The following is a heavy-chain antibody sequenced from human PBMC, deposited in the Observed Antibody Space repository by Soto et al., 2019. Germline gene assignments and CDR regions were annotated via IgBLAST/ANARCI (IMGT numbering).Heavy chain of an antibody. CDR1: GFSLSTGGVG. Sequence: QITLKESGPSLVKPTQTLTLTCTFSGFSLSTGGVGVGWIRQPPGKALEWLALIYWDDDKRYSPSLRSRLTVTKDTSKNQVVLTMTNMDPVDTATYYCAHSRCGGVCLQSYSSHYYYGMDVWGQGTTVTVSS. D-gene: IGHD2-21*02. J-gene: IGHJ6*02. CDR3: AHSRCGGVCLQSYSSHYYYGMDV. CDR2: IYWDDDK. V-gene: IGHV2-5*02.